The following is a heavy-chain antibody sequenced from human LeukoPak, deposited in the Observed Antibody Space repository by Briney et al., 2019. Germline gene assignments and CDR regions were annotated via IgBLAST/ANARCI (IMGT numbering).Heavy chain of an antibody. J-gene: IGHJ4*02. Sequence: GGSLRLSCVASGFTFSSYAMNWVRQAPGKGLEWVSLISGSGDNTHYAGSVKGRLTISRDNSKNTLYLQVNSLRAEDTAVYYCAKGHGSGGNPDYLDYWGQGTLVTVSS. CDR2: ISGSGDNT. D-gene: IGHD3-10*01. V-gene: IGHV3-23*01. CDR1: GFTFSSYA. CDR3: AKGHGSGGNPDYLDY.